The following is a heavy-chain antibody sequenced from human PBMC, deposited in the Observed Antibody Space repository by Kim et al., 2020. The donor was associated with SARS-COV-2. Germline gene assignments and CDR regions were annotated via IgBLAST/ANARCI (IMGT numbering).Heavy chain of an antibody. Sequence: TKHAQKFQGRVPMTRDTSTSTVYMELSSLRSEDTAVYYCAKYSGRNPFDYWGQGTLVTVSS. CDR3: AKYSGRNPFDY. V-gene: IGHV1-46*01. J-gene: IGHJ4*02. D-gene: IGHD1-26*01. CDR2: T.